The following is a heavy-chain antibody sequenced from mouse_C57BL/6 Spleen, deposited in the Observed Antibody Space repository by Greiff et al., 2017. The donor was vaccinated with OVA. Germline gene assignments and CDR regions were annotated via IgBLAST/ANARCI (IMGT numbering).Heavy chain of an antibody. D-gene: IGHD4-1*01. Sequence: EVQRVESGGGLVKPGGSLKLSCAASGFTFSSYAMSWVRQTPEKRLEWVATISDGGSYTYYPDNVKGRFTISRDNAKNNLYLQMSHLKSEDTAMYYCARDRWEGIFAYWGQGTLVTVSA. CDR3: ARDRWEGIFAY. J-gene: IGHJ3*01. CDR2: ISDGGSYT. V-gene: IGHV5-4*01. CDR1: GFTFSSYA.